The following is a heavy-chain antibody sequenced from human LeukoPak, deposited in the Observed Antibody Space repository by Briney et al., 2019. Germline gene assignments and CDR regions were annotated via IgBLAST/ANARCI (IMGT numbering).Heavy chain of an antibody. J-gene: IGHJ4*02. V-gene: IGHV1-2*02. CDR1: GYTFTGYY. D-gene: IGHD3-10*01. CDR3: ARDWGLSGSYYGFSDY. CDR2: INPNSGGT. Sequence: ASVKVSCKASGYTFTGYYMHWVRQAPGQGLEWMGWINPNSGGTNYAQNFQGRVTMTRDTSISTAYMDLSRLTSDDTAVYYCARDWGLSGSYYGFSDYWGQGTLVTVSS.